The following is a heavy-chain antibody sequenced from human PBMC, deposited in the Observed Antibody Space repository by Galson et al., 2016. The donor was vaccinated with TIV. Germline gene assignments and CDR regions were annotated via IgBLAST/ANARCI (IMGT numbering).Heavy chain of an antibody. Sequence: SVKVSCKASGYTFTGYYMHWVRQAPGQGLEWMGWINPNSGDTNFAQKFQGRVTMTRDTSISTAYMELDRLRSDDTALYYCAGAVSVGGTFAADIWGQGTMVTVSS. CDR1: GYTFTGYY. CDR2: INPNSGDT. D-gene: IGHD1-26*01. CDR3: AGAVSVGGTFAADI. V-gene: IGHV1-2*02. J-gene: IGHJ3*02.